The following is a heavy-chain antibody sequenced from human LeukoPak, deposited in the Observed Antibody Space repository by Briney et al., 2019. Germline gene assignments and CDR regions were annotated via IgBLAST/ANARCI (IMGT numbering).Heavy chain of an antibody. J-gene: IGHJ6*03. D-gene: IGHD3-3*01. CDR3: AREINYDFWSGSISEPNYYYYYMDV. CDR1: GGSISSGSYY. V-gene: IGHV4-61*02. CDR2: IYTSGST. Sequence: SQTLSLTCTVSGGSISSGSYYWSWIRQPAGKGLEWIGRIYTSGSTNYNPSLKSRVTISVDTSKNQFSLKLSSVTAADTAVYYCAREINYDFWSGSISEPNYYYYYMDVWGKGTTVTVSS.